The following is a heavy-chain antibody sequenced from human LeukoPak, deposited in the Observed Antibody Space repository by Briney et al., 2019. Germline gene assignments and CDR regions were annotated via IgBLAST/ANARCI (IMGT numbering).Heavy chain of an antibody. CDR1: GFTSDDYT. Sequence: GGSLRLSCAASGFTSDDYTMHWVRQGPRKGLEWVSGISWNSGSIGYADSVKGRFTISRDNAKNSLYLQMNSLRAEDMALYYCAKGYYYDSSGYIDYWGQGTLVTVSS. V-gene: IGHV3-9*02. CDR3: AKGYYYDSSGYIDY. CDR2: ISWNSGSI. D-gene: IGHD3-22*01. J-gene: IGHJ4*02.